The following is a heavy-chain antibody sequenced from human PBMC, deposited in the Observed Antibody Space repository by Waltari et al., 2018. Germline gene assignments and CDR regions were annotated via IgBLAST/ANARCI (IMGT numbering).Heavy chain of an antibody. CDR3: ARIDGSGSYYGVDY. CDR2: IYYRGST. CDR1: GGSISDSTYY. Sequence: QLQLQESGPGLVKPSETLSLTCTVSGGSISDSTYYWGWIRQPPGKGLEWIGRIYYRGSTYYTPSLRSRVTISVDTSKNQFSLKLSSVTAADTAVYYCARIDGSGSYYGVDYWGQGTLVTVSS. J-gene: IGHJ4*02. D-gene: IGHD3-10*01. V-gene: IGHV4-39*01.